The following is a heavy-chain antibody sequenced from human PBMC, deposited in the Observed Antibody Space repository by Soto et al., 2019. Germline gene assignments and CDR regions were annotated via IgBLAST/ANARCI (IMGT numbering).Heavy chain of an antibody. D-gene: IGHD3-22*01. Sequence: QVQLVESGGGVVQPGRSLRLSCAASGFTFSSYGMHWVRQAPGQGLEWVAVIWYDGSNKYYADSVKGRFTISRDKSKNTLYLQMNSLRVEDTAVYYCARGQFEDSSGGVDYWGQGTLVTVSS. J-gene: IGHJ4*02. V-gene: IGHV3-33*01. CDR1: GFTFSSYG. CDR2: IWYDGSNK. CDR3: ARGQFEDSSGGVDY.